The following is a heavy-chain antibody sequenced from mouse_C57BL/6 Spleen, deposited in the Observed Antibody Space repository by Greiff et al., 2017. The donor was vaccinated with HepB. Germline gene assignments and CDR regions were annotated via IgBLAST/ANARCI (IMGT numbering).Heavy chain of an antibody. CDR3: AREIYYYGSSSFFDY. CDR2: IDPSDSET. V-gene: IGHV1-52*01. CDR1: GYTFTSYW. J-gene: IGHJ2*01. D-gene: IGHD1-1*01. Sequence: QVQLQQPGAELVRPGSSVKLSCKASGYTFTSYWMHWVKQRPIQGLEWIGNIDPSDSETHYNQKFKDKATLTVDKSSSTAYMQLSSLTSEDSAVYYCAREIYYYGSSSFFDYWGQGTTLTVSS.